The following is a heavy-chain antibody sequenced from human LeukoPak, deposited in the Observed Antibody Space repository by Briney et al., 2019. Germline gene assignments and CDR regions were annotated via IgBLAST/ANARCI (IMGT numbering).Heavy chain of an antibody. V-gene: IGHV4-34*01. J-gene: IGHJ6*02. CDR3: ARFRSGYYYYGMDV. CDR1: GGSFSGYY. D-gene: IGHD3-3*01. CDR2: INHSGST. Sequence: SETLSLTCAVYGGSFSGYYWSWIRQPPGKGLEWIGEINHSGSTNYNPSLKSRVTISVDTPKNQFSLKLSSVTAADTAVYYCARFRSGYYYYGMDVWGQGTTVTVSS.